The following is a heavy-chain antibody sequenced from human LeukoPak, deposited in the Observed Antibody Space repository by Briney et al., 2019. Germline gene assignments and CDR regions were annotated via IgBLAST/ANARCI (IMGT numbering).Heavy chain of an antibody. CDR3: AREDIVVVVAATHHMDV. Sequence: GGSLRLSCAASGFTVSSNYMSWVRQAPGKGLEWVSVIYSGGSTYYADSVKGRFTISRDNSKNTLYLQMNSLRAEDTAVYYCAREDIVVVVAATHHMDVWGQGTTVTVSS. V-gene: IGHV3-53*01. J-gene: IGHJ6*02. D-gene: IGHD2-15*01. CDR2: IYSGGST. CDR1: GFTVSSNY.